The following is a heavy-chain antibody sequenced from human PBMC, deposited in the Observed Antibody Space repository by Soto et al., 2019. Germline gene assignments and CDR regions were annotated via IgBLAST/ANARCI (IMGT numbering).Heavy chain of an antibody. CDR3: ARRPREYSVYLLCGYFDY. D-gene: IGHD5-12*01. V-gene: IGHV2-5*02. Sequence: QITLKESGPTVVNPTQTLTLTCTFSFFSLDTSGVGVGWIRQPPGKALEWLALIYWDDDKRYNPSLKSRLTIAKDTSKNQVVLTMTNMDPVYTATYYCARRPREYSVYLLCGYFDYWGQGTLVTVSS. CDR2: IYWDDDK. J-gene: IGHJ4*02. CDR1: FFSLDTSGVG.